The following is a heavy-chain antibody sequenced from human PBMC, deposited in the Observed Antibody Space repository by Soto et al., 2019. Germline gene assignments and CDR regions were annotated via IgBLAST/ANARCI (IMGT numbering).Heavy chain of an antibody. CDR3: AKASTLVWFDP. Sequence: QVQLVESGGGVVQPGRSLRLSCAASGFTFSSYGMHWVRQAPGKGLEWVAVISYVGSNKYYADSVKGRFTISRDNSKNTLYLQMNSLRAEDTAVYYCAKASTLVWFDPWGQGTLVTVSS. CDR1: GFTFSSYG. J-gene: IGHJ5*02. CDR2: ISYVGSNK. V-gene: IGHV3-30*18.